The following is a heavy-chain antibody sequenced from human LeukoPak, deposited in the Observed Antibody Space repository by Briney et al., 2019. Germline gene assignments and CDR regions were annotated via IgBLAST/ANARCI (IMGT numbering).Heavy chain of an antibody. V-gene: IGHV3-48*03. CDR1: GFTFSSYE. J-gene: IGHJ6*03. CDR2: ISSSGSII. Sequence: GGSLRLSCVASGFTFSSYEMNWVRQAPGKGLEWVSYISSSGSIIYYADSVKGRFTISRDNAKNSLYLQMNSLRAEDTAVYYCARGDRDLLDYYYYMDVWGKGTTVTISS. CDR3: ARGDRDLLDYYYYMDV. D-gene: IGHD3-3*01.